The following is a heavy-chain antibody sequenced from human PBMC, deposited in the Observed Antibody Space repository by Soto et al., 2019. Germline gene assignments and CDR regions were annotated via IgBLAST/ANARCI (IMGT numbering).Heavy chain of an antibody. D-gene: IGHD5-18*01. CDR2: IYYSGNT. CDR1: GVSVSSGDYY. J-gene: IGHJ6*02. CDR3: AREGYSYNGMDV. Sequence: QVQLQESGPGLVKPSQTLSLTCTVSGVSVSSGDYYWSWIRQHPGKGLEWIGYIYYSGNTYSNPSLKSRVTISLDTSKNQFSLKLSSVTAADTAVYYCAREGYSYNGMDVWGQGTTVTVSS. V-gene: IGHV4-31*03.